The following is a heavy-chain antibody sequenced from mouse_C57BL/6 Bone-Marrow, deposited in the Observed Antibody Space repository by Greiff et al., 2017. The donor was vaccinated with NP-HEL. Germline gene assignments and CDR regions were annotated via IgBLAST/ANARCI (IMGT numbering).Heavy chain of an antibody. CDR2: IYPGDGDT. J-gene: IGHJ3*01. D-gene: IGHD2-1*01. V-gene: IGHV1-82*01. Sequence: QVQLQQSGPELVKPGASVKISCKASGYAFSSSWMNWVKQRPGKGLEWIGRIYPGDGDTNYNGKFKGKATLTADKSSSTAYMQLSSLTSEDSAVYFCARGGGNYFAWFAYWGQGTLVTVSA. CDR1: GYAFSSSW. CDR3: ARGGGNYFAWFAY.